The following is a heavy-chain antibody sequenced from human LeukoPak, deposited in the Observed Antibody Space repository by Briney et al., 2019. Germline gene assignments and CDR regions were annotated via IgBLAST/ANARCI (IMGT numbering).Heavy chain of an antibody. CDR2: INPSGGST. CDR3: ARVGYPRIAAAPYYFDY. CDR1: GYTFTSYY. J-gene: IGHJ4*02. V-gene: IGHV1-46*01. D-gene: IGHD6-13*01. Sequence: ASVKVSCKASGYTFTSYYMHWVRQAPGQGLEWMGIINPSGGSTSYAQKFQGRVTITADKSTSTAYMELSSLRSEDTAVYYCARVGYPRIAAAPYYFDYWGQGTLVTVSS.